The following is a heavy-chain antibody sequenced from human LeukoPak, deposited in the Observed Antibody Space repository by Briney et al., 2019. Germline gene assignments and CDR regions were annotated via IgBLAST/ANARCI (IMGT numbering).Heavy chain of an antibody. Sequence: GGSLRLSCAPSGLTFNNNAMSWVRHAPGKGLEWVSAINGGGDATEYADSVKGRFTISRDNSKNTLYLQMSSLRPDDTAVYYCARCTASCYANAFDVWGQGTLLTVSS. CDR2: INGGGDAT. CDR3: ARCTASCYANAFDV. CDR1: GLTFNNNA. J-gene: IGHJ3*01. D-gene: IGHD2-2*01. V-gene: IGHV3-23*01.